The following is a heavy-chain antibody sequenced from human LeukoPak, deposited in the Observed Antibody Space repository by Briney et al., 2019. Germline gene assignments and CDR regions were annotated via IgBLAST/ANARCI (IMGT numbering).Heavy chain of an antibody. V-gene: IGHV5-51*01. J-gene: IGHJ5*02. Sequence: GESLKISCKASGYSFTNYWTAWVRQKPGKGLEWMGIMHPGESEINYSPSFEGQVTISADTSISTAYLEWYSLKASVSAIYYCAKTIASLGSGARYFDPWGQGTMITVSS. CDR1: GYSFTNYW. D-gene: IGHD5/OR15-5a*01. CDR3: AKTIASLGSGARYFDP. CDR2: MHPGESEI.